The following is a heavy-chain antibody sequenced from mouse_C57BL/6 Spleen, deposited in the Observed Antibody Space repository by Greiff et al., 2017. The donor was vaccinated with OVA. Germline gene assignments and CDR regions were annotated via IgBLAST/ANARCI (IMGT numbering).Heavy chain of an antibody. D-gene: IGHD1-1*01. CDR3: ARSYYGSRETYYYAMDY. Sequence: VQLQQSGPELVKPGASVKIPCKASGYTFTDYNMDWVKQSHGKSLEWIGDINPNNGGTIYNQKFKGKATLTVDKSSSTAYIELRSLTSEDTAVYYCARSYYGSRETYYYAMDYWGHGTSVTVSS. CDR1: GYTFTDYN. CDR2: INPNNGGT. V-gene: IGHV1-18*01. J-gene: IGHJ4*01.